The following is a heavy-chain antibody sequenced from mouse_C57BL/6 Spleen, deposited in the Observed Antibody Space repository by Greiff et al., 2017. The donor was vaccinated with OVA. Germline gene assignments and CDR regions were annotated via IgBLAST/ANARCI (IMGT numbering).Heavy chain of an antibody. CDR3: ARHKTAQASFAY. CDR2: ISGGGGNT. J-gene: IGHJ3*01. D-gene: IGHD3-2*02. CDR1: GFTFSSYT. V-gene: IGHV5-9*01. Sequence: EVKLMESGGGLVKPGGSLKLSCAASGFTFSSYTMSWVRQTPEKRLEWVATISGGGGNTYYPDSVKGRFTISRDNAKNTLYLQMSSLRSEDTALYYCARHKTAQASFAYWGQGTLVTVSA.